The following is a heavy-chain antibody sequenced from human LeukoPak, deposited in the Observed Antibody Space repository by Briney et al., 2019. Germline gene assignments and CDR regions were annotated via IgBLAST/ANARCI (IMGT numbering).Heavy chain of an antibody. CDR2: ISSSSSYI. J-gene: IGHJ4*02. CDR3: ARPCPYCSSTSGGYFDY. V-gene: IGHV3-21*01. D-gene: IGHD2-2*01. CDR1: GFTFSSYS. Sequence: GGSLRLSCAASGFTFSSYSMNWVRQAPGQGLQWVSSISSSSSYIYYADSVKGRFTISRDNAKNSLYLQMNSLRAEDTAVYYCARPCPYCSSTSGGYFDYWGQGTLVTVSS.